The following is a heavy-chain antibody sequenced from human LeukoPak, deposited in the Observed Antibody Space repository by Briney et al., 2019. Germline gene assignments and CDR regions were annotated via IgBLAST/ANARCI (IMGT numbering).Heavy chain of an antibody. CDR2: ISSSGSTI. J-gene: IGHJ6*02. D-gene: IGHD2-2*01. V-gene: IGHV3-48*04. Sequence: GGSLRLSCAASGFTFSSYSMNWVRQTPGKGLEWVSYISSSGSTIYYADSVKGRFTISRDNAKNSLYLQMNSLRAEDTAVYYCARVYCSSTSCYEMYYYYGMDVWGQGTTVTVSS. CDR3: ARVYCSSTSCYEMYYYYGMDV. CDR1: GFTFSSYS.